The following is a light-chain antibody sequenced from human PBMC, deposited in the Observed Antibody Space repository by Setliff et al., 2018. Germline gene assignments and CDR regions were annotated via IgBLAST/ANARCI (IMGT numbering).Light chain of an antibody. CDR1: SSDVGAYSH. CDR3: MSYTTSRTYV. Sequence: QSALTQPASVSGSPGQSITISCAGTSSDVGAYSHVSWYQQYPGKAPKLMISEVSNRPSGVSYRFSGSKSGNTASLTISGLQAEDEADYYCMSYTTSRTYVFGTGTKVTV. V-gene: IGLV2-14*01. J-gene: IGLJ1*01. CDR2: EVS.